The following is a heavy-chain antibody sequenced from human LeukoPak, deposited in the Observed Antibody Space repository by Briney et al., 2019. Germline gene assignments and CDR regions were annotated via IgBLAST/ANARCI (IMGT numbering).Heavy chain of an antibody. D-gene: IGHD4-17*01. CDR1: GGSISSGGYS. J-gene: IGHJ4*02. Sequence: PSETLSLTCAVSGGSISSGGYSWSWIRQPPGKGLEWIGYIYHSGSTYYNPSLKSRVTISVDTSKNQFSLKLSSVTAADTAVYYCARGNPVRCFDYWGQGTLVTVSS. CDR2: IYHSGST. V-gene: IGHV4-30-2*01. CDR3: ARGNPVRCFDY.